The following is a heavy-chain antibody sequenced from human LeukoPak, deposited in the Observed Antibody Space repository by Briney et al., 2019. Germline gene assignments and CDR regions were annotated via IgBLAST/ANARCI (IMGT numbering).Heavy chain of an antibody. Sequence: ASVKASCKASGYTFTSYGISWVRQAPGQGLEWMGWISAYNGNTNYAQKLQGRVTMTTDTSTSTAYMELRSLRSDDTAVYYCARDRGWGSTYYFDYWGQGTLVTVSS. D-gene: IGHD7-27*01. J-gene: IGHJ4*02. CDR3: ARDRGWGSTYYFDY. CDR1: GYTFTSYG. V-gene: IGHV1-18*01. CDR2: ISAYNGNT.